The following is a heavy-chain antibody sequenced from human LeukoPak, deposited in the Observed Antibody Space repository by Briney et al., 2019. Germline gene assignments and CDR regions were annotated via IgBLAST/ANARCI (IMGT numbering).Heavy chain of an antibody. CDR1: GGSISSGGYY. V-gene: IGHV4-31*03. J-gene: IGHJ4*02. Sequence: NPSETLSLTCTVSGGSISSGGYYWSWIRQHPGNGLEWIGYIYYSGSTYYNPSLKSRVTISVDTSKNQFSLKLSSVTAADTAVYYCARSPPYSSSYFDYWGQGTLATVSS. D-gene: IGHD6-6*01. CDR3: ARSPPYSSSYFDY. CDR2: IYYSGST.